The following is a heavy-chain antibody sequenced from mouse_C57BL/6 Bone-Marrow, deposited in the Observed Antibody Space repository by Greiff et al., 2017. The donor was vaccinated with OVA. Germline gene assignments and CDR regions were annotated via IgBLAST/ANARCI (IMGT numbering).Heavy chain of an antibody. D-gene: IGHD2-14*01. CDR2: IDPSDSYT. Sequence: VQLQQPGAELVRPGTSVKLSCKASGYTFTSYWMHWVKQRPGQGLEWIGVIDPSDSYTNYHQKFKGKATLTVDTSSSTAYMQLSSLTSEDSAVYYCASPYYRVSWYFYVWGTGTTVTVSS. CDR1: GYTFTSYW. CDR3: ASPYYRVSWYFYV. V-gene: IGHV1-59*01. J-gene: IGHJ1*03.